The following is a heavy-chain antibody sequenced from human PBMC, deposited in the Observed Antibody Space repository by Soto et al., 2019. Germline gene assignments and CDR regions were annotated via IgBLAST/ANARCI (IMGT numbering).Heavy chain of an antibody. CDR1: GGTFSSYA. CDR2: IIPIFGTA. J-gene: IGHJ6*02. CDR3: ARDDELSGAVHYYYYGMDV. D-gene: IGHD3-16*02. V-gene: IGHV1-69*01. Sequence: QVRLVQSGAEVKKPGSSVKVSCKASGGTFSSYAISWVRQAPGQGLEWMGGIIPIFGTANYAQKFQGRVTITADESTNTAYMELSSLRSEDTAVYYCARDDELSGAVHYYYYGMDVWGQGTTVTVSS.